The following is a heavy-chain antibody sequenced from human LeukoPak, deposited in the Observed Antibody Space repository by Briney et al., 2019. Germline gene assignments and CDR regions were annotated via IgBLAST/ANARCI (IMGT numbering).Heavy chain of an antibody. Sequence: ASVKVSCKTSGYTFTSYGINWVRQAPGQGLEWMGWISTSSGNTKYARNIQGRVTLTTDTTTRTAYMELRSLRSDDTAVYYCARGTVSGMDYYYMDVWGKGITVTVSS. CDR3: ARGTVSGMDYYYMDV. D-gene: IGHD4-11*01. CDR2: ISTSSGNT. J-gene: IGHJ6*03. V-gene: IGHV1-18*01. CDR1: GYTFTSYG.